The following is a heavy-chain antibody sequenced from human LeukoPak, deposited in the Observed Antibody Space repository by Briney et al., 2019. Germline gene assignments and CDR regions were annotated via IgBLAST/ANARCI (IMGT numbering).Heavy chain of an antibody. CDR1: GFTFSSYD. V-gene: IGHV3-64D*06. CDR2: ITGDGGRT. D-gene: IGHD4-23*01. Sequence: GGSLRLSCSVSGFTFSSYDMHWVRQARGKGLECVSAITGDGGRTYYADSVKGRFTISRDNSKNTLYLQMSSLRVEDTAVYYCVKDPFYGGNPLYYFDYWGQGTLVTVSS. CDR3: VKDPFYGGNPLYYFDY. J-gene: IGHJ4*02.